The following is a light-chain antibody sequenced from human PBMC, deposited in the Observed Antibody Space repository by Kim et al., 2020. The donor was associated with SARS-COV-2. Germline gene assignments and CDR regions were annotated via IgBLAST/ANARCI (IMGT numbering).Light chain of an antibody. CDR2: YDN. Sequence: APGKTARITCGGNNIGSRSVHWNQQKPGQAPVLLIYYDNDRPSGIPERFSGSNSGNTATLTISGVEAGDEADYYCQVWDRSSDHVVFGGGTKVTVL. CDR1: NIGSRS. V-gene: IGLV3-21*04. CDR3: QVWDRSSDHVV. J-gene: IGLJ2*01.